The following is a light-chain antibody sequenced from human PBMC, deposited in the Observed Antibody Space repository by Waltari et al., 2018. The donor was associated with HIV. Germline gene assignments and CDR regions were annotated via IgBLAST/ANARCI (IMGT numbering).Light chain of an antibody. J-gene: IGLJ3*02. CDR1: RSDVGGYTL. CDR3: CSYAGSSTLV. Sequence: QSALTPPASVSGSPGQSITISCTGTRSDVGGYTLVSWYQQHPGKAPKLIIYEVTKRPSGVSNRFSASKSGNTASLTISGLQAEDEAHYHCCSYAGSSTLVFGGGTNVIVL. CDR2: EVT. V-gene: IGLV2-23*02.